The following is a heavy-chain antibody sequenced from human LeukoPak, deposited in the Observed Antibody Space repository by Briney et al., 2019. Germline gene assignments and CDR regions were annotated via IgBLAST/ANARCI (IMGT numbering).Heavy chain of an antibody. CDR3: ARGSGSSLYNWFDP. V-gene: IGHV4-59*01. CDR1: GGSISSYY. Sequence: KASETLSLTCAVSGGSISSYYWSWIRQPPGKGLEWIGYIYYSGSTNYNPSLKSRVTISVDTSKNQFSLKLSSVTAADTAVYYCARGSGSSLYNWFDPWGQGTLVTVSS. CDR2: IYYSGST. D-gene: IGHD1-26*01. J-gene: IGHJ5*02.